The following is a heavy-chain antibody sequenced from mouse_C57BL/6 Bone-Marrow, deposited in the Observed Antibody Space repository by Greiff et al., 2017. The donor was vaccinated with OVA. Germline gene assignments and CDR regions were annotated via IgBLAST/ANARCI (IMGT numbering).Heavy chain of an antibody. CDR3: ARHANGYPWFAY. J-gene: IGHJ3*01. Sequence: EVQRVESGGGLVQPGESLKLSCESNEYEFPSHDMYWVRQTPEKRLELVAAINSAGGSTYYPDKMERRFIISRDKTKKTLYLQMSSLRSEDTALYYCARHANGYPWFAYWGQGTLVTVSA. V-gene: IGHV5-2*01. D-gene: IGHD2-2*01. CDR2: INSAGGST. CDR1: EYEFPSHD.